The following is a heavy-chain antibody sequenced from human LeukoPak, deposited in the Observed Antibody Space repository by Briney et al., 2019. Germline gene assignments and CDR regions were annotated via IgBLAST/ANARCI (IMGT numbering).Heavy chain of an antibody. V-gene: IGHV3-21*01. Sequence: KPGGSLRLSCAASGFTFSSYWMSWVRQAPGKGLEWVSSISSSSSYIYYADSVKGRFTISRDNAKNSLYLQMNSLRAEETAVYYCARDEGDYSSGWYFDYWGQGTLVTVSS. D-gene: IGHD6-19*01. CDR3: ARDEGDYSSGWYFDY. CDR1: GFTFSSYW. CDR2: ISSSSSYI. J-gene: IGHJ4*02.